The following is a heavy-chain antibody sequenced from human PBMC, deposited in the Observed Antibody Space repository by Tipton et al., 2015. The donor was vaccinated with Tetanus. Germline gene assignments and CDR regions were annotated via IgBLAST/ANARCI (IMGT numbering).Heavy chain of an antibody. CDR1: GFTFANYK. Sequence: SLRLSCEVSGFTFANYKMNWVRQAPGRGLEWVSSIGSTSRYINYADSVKGRFTISRDNAKNTVSLQMNSLRAEDTAVYYCTRVATTAMVTGFDFWGQGTPVTVSS. D-gene: IGHD5-18*01. V-gene: IGHV3-21*01. J-gene: IGHJ4*02. CDR2: IGSTSRYI. CDR3: TRVATTAMVTGFDF.